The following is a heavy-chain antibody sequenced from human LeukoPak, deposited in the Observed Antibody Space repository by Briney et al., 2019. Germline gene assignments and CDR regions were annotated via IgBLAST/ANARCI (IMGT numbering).Heavy chain of an antibody. CDR3: ARGKGYCSSTSCYLLDY. V-gene: IGHV4-34*01. Sequence: PSETLSLTCAVYGGSFSGYDWSWIRQPPGKGLEWIGEINHSGSTNYNPSLKSRVTISVDTSKNQFSLKLSSVTAADTAVYYCARGKGYCSSTSCYLLDYWGQGTLVTVSS. D-gene: IGHD2-2*01. CDR2: INHSGST. CDR1: GGSFSGYD. J-gene: IGHJ4*02.